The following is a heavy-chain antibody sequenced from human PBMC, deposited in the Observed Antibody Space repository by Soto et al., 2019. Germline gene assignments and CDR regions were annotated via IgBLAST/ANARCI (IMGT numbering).Heavy chain of an antibody. CDR3: ARTGGIAVAGRHFDY. Sequence: SVKVSCKASGFTFTSSAVQWVRQARGQRLEWMGGIILSFGKANYAQKFQGRVTITADKSTSTAYMELSSLRSEDTAVYYCARTGGIAVAGRHFDYWGQGTLVTVSS. CDR2: IILSFGKA. J-gene: IGHJ4*02. CDR1: GFTFTSSA. D-gene: IGHD6-19*01. V-gene: IGHV1-69*06.